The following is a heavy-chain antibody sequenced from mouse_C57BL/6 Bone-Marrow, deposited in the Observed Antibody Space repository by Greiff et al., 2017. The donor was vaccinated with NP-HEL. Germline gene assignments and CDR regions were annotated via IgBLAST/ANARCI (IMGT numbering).Heavy chain of an antibody. D-gene: IGHD2-4*01. CDR2: IYPGDGDT. CDR3: ARSPYDYKFDY. CDR1: GYAFSSSW. J-gene: IGHJ2*01. V-gene: IGHV1-82*01. Sequence: QVQLQQSGPELVKPGASVKISCKASGYAFSSSWMNWVKQRPGKGLEWIGRIYPGDGDTNYNGTFKGKATLTADKSSSTAYMQLSSLTSEDSAVYFCARSPYDYKFDYWGQGTTLTVSS.